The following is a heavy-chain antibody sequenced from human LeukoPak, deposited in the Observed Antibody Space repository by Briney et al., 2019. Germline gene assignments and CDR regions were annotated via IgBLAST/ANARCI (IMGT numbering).Heavy chain of an antibody. V-gene: IGHV3-30*03. CDR1: GFTFSSYG. J-gene: IGHJ3*02. CDR2: ISSDGSNK. CDR3: VGLFDI. Sequence: PRGSLRLSCAASGFTFSSYGMHWVRQAPGKGLEWVAAISSDGSNKHYADSVKGRFTISRDNSKNTLYLQVNSLRAEDTAVYYCVGLFDIWGQGTMVIVSS.